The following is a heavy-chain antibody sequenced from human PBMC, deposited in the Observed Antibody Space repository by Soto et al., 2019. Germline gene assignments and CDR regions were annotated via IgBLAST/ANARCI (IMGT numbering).Heavy chain of an antibody. CDR1: GYNFNKYA. J-gene: IGHJ4*02. V-gene: IGHV3-23*01. CDR3: ARDSSEWGMAGRLDY. D-gene: IGHD6-6*01. CDR2: ISSGGNNT. Sequence: GGSLRLSCVASGYNFNKYAVSWVRQAPGKGLEWVAVISSGGNNTHYADSVKGRFTISRDNSKNKLYLHLNSLRAEDTAVYYCARDSSEWGMAGRLDYWGQGTPVTVSS.